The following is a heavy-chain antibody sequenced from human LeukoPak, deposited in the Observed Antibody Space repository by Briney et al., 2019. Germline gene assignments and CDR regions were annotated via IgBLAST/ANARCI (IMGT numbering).Heavy chain of an antibody. Sequence: SETLSLTRMVSGGSISSYYWSWIRQPPGKGLAWVGDIYYSGSTNYNPSLKSRVTISVDTSKHQFSLKLSSVTAADTAVYYCARDPRIAAAGTEAFDIWGQGTLVTVSS. J-gene: IGHJ3*02. V-gene: IGHV4-59*01. CDR1: GGSISSYY. CDR3: ARDPRIAAAGTEAFDI. D-gene: IGHD6-13*01. CDR2: IYYSGST.